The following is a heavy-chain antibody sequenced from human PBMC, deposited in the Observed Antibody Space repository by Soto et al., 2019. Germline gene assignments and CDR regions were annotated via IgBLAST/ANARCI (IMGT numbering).Heavy chain of an antibody. V-gene: IGHV1-58*01. J-gene: IGHJ3*02. Sequence: GASVKVSCKASGFTFTSSAVQWVRQARGQRLEWIGWIVVGSGNTNYAQKFQERVTITRDMSTSTAYMELSSLRSEDTAVYYCAADPLPLWFGELSADDAFDIWGQGTMVTVS. CDR3: AADPLPLWFGELSADDAFDI. D-gene: IGHD3-10*01. CDR1: GFTFTSSA. CDR2: IVVGSGNT.